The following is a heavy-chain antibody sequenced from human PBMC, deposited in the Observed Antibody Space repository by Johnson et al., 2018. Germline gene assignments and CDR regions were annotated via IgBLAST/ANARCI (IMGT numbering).Heavy chain of an antibody. V-gene: IGHV3-9*01. CDR2: ISWNRGSI. CDR1: GFTFDDYA. D-gene: IGHD2-2*01. J-gene: IGHJ3*02. CDR3: AKGRGLGLVVPAVSDAFDI. Sequence: VQLVEAGGGLVQPGRSLRLSCAASGFTFDDYAMHWVRQAPGKGLEWVSGISWNRGSIGYADSVKGRFTISRYNAKNSLYLQMNSLRAEDTALYYCAKGRGLGLVVPAVSDAFDIWGQGTMVTVSS.